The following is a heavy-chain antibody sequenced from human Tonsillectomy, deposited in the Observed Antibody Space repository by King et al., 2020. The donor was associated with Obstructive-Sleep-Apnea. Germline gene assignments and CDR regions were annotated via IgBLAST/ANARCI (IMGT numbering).Heavy chain of an antibody. V-gene: IGHV3-15*01. CDR3: TTACIMATTFDY. D-gene: IGHD5-12*01. Sequence: VQLVESGGGLVKPGGSLRLSCAASGFTVNNAWMSWVRQAPGKGLEWVGRIKSKTDGGTTEFAAPVKGRFTISRDKSINTLYLQRNSLKTEDTAVYYCTTACIMATTFDYWGQGTLVTVSS. CDR2: IKSKTDGGTT. J-gene: IGHJ4*02. CDR1: GFTVNNAW.